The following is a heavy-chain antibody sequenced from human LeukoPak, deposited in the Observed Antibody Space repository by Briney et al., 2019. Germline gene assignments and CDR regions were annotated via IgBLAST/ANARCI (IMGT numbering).Heavy chain of an antibody. V-gene: IGHV3-30*02. CDR3: AKDLRYFGTGDAFDI. CDR2: IWYDGSNK. Sequence: PGGSLRLSCATSGFTFNNYDMHWVRQAPGKGLDWVAFIWYDGSNKYHTDSVKGRFTISRDTSKNTLYLQMNSLRAEDTAVYYCAKDLRYFGTGDAFDIWGQGTMVTVSS. J-gene: IGHJ3*02. D-gene: IGHD3-9*01. CDR1: GFTFNNYD.